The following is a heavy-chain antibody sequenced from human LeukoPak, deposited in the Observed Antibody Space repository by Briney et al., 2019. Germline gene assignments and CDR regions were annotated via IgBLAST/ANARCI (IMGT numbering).Heavy chain of an antibody. V-gene: IGHV3-21*01. CDR2: ISSSSSYI. CDR1: GFTFSNNW. J-gene: IGHJ6*03. Sequence: PGGSLRLSCAASGFTFSNNWMHWVRQAPGKGLEWVPSISSSSSYIYYADSVKGRFTISRDNAKNSLYLQMNSLRAEDTAVYYCARASGRSYYYYYYMDVWGKGTTVTVSS. CDR3: ARASGRSYYYYYYMDV. D-gene: IGHD6-19*01.